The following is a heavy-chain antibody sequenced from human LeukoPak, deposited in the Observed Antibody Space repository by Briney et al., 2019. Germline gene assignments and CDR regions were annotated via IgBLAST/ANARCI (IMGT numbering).Heavy chain of an antibody. D-gene: IGHD1-14*01. J-gene: IGHJ4*02. CDR2: IKEDGTVK. CDR1: GFSFSSYW. Sequence: PGGSLRLSCAASGFSFSSYWMTSIRQSPEKGLEWVAHIKEDGTVKYYVDSVKGRFTISRDNAKNSVYLQMNDVRVEDTAVYYCVGEAPGYWGQGALVTVSS. CDR3: VGEAPGY. V-gene: IGHV3-7*01.